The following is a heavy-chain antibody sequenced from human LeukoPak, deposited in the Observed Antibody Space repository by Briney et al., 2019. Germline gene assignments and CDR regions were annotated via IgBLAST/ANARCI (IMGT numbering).Heavy chain of an antibody. CDR3: ATVSEAGATHFDY. Sequence: ASVKVSCKASGYTFTGYYMHWVRQAPGQGLEWMGRINPNSGGTNYAQKFQGRVTMTEDTSTDTAYMELSSLRSEDTAVYYCATVSEAGATHFDYWGQGTLVTVSS. J-gene: IGHJ4*02. V-gene: IGHV1-2*06. CDR1: GYTFTGYY. D-gene: IGHD1-26*01. CDR2: INPNSGGT.